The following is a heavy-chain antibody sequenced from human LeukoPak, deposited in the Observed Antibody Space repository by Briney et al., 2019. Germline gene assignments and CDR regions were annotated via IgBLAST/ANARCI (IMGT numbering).Heavy chain of an antibody. D-gene: IGHD3-10*01. V-gene: IGHV1-46*01. CDR3: ARAEPIWFGELLPPTGFDY. Sequence: ASVKVSCKASGYTFTSYYMHWVRQAPGQGLEWMGIINPSGGSTSYAQKFQGRVTMTRDTSTSTVHMELSSLRSEDTAVYYCARAEPIWFGELLPPTGFDYWGQGTLVTVSS. J-gene: IGHJ4*02. CDR2: INPSGGST. CDR1: GYTFTSYY.